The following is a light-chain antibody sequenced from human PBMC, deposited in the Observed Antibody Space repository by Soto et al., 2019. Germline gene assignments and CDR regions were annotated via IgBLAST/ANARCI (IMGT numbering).Light chain of an antibody. V-gene: IGKV3-15*01. CDR2: GAS. Sequence: EIVMTQSPATLSVSPGERATLSCRASQSVSSNLAWYQQKPGQAPRLLIYGASTRATGIPARFSGSGSGTEFTVTISSRQSEDVAVYYCLQDNNWPPSTFGGGNKVEIK. J-gene: IGKJ4*01. CDR1: QSVSSN. CDR3: LQDNNWPPST.